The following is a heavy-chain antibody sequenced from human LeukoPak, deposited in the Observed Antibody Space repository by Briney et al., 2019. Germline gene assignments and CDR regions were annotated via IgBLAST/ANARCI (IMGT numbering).Heavy chain of an antibody. J-gene: IGHJ4*02. Sequence: ASVTVSCKASGYTFTSYGISWVRQPPGHGLEWMGWISTYNGNTNFAQSLQGRFTMTTDTSTSTAYMELRSRISGDTALYYCARGSGLVSNLFDYWGQGTLVTVSS. CDR1: GYTFTSYG. CDR3: ARGSGLVSNLFDY. D-gene: IGHD4-11*01. V-gene: IGHV1-18*01. CDR2: ISTYNGNT.